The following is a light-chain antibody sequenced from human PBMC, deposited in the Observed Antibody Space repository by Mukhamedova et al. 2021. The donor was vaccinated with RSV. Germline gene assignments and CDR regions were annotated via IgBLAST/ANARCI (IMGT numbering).Light chain of an antibody. CDR3: LQDFDYPLT. J-gene: IGKJ4*01. CDR2: GAS. V-gene: IGKV1-6*01. Sequence: WYQRRVHGKAPTLLIFGASTLRSGVASRFSGGGSGTNFTLTISSLQPEDFAIYYCLQDFDYPLTFGGGTRVEIK.